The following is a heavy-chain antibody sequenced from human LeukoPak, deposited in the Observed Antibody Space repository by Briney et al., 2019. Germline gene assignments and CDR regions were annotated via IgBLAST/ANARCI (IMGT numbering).Heavy chain of an antibody. CDR3: AREGYSGSPGYCDY. D-gene: IGHD1-26*01. J-gene: IGHJ4*02. V-gene: IGHV1-69*04. CDR2: IIPILGIA. CDR1: GGTFSSYT. Sequence: SSVKVSCKASGGTFSSYTISWVRQAPGQGLEWMGRIIPILGIANYAQKFQGRVTITADKSTSTAYMELSSLRSEDTAVYYCAREGYSGSPGYCDYWGQGTLVTVSS.